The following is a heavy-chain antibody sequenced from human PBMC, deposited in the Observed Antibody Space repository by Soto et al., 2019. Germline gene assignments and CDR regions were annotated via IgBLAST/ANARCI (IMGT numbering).Heavy chain of an antibody. CDR2: ISYDGNEK. V-gene: IGHV3-30*18. CDR3: AKDLYTSGWYNYFDP. Sequence: QVQLVESGGGVVQPGGSLILSCSASRFTLSNCGMNWVRQAPGRGLEWVAMISYDGNEKHYIDSVKGRFTISRDDSKNTLYLQMNSLRPEDTAVYYCAKDLYTSGWYNYFDPWGQGTLVTVSS. CDR1: RFTLSNCG. J-gene: IGHJ5*02. D-gene: IGHD6-19*01.